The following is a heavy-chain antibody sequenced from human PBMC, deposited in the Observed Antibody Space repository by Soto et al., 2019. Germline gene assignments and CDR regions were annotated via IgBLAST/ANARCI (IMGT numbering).Heavy chain of an antibody. D-gene: IGHD2-15*01. CDR2: IYYSGST. CDR3: ARGGLGYCSGGSCSSAELSRYYYGMDV. CDR1: GDSISNNKW. V-gene: IGHV4-4*02. Sequence: PSETLSLTCSVSGDSISNNKWWSWVRQPSGKGLEWIGYIYYSGSTYYNPSLKSRVTISVDTSKNQFSLKLSSVTAADTAVYYCARGGLGYCSGGSCSSAELSRYYYGMDVWGQGTTVTVSS. J-gene: IGHJ6*02.